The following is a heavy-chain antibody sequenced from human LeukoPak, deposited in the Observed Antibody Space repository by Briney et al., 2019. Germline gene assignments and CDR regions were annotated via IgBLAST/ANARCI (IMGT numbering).Heavy chain of an antibody. CDR2: VNTVSSYI. D-gene: IGHD3-22*01. J-gene: IGHJ4*02. CDR1: GFTFSSYS. V-gene: IGHV3-21*01. CDR3: ARLRRNSDKSGYYYYYDY. Sequence: PGGSLRLSCAASGFTFSSYSFNWVRQAPGKGLEWVSSVNTVSSYIYYADSVRGRFTISRDNADNSVYLQMNGLRAEDTAVYYCARLRRNSDKSGYYYYYDYWGQGTLATVSS.